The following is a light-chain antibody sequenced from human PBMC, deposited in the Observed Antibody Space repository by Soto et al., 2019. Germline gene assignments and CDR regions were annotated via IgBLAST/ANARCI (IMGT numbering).Light chain of an antibody. CDR3: QQYGSSPLT. CDR2: QTS. Sequence: EIVLTQSPATLSSFPRARLSLSCRASQYLNTRLAWYQHRPGQAPRLLIYQTSIRATGIPDRFSGSGSGTDFNLTISRLEPEDLAVYYCQQYGSSPLTFGGGTKVDIK. CDR1: QYLNTR. V-gene: IGKV3-20*01. J-gene: IGKJ4*01.